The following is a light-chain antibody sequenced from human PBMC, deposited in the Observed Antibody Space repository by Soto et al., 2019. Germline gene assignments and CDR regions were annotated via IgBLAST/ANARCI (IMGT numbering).Light chain of an antibody. CDR1: SSDVGFSNY. Sequence: QSVLTQPASVSGSPGQSITISCTGTSSDVGFSNYVSWYQQYPGKAPKLMISEVSTRPSGVSIRFSGSKSGNTASLTISGLQAEDEADYYCTSYTSSTTWVFGGGTQLTVL. V-gene: IGLV2-14*01. CDR2: EVS. CDR3: TSYTSSTTWV. J-gene: IGLJ3*02.